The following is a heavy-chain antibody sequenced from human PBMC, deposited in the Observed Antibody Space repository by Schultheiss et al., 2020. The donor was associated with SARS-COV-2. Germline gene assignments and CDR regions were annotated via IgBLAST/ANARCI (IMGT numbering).Heavy chain of an antibody. CDR1: GGSISSGSYY. CDR2: IYTSGST. D-gene: IGHD3-22*01. CDR3: ARDRDLYYYDSSGYHYGMDV. J-gene: IGHJ6*02. Sequence: SETLSLTCTVSGGSISSGSYYWSWIRQPAGKGLEWIGRIYTSGSTNYNPSLKSRVTISVDTSKNQFSLKLSSVTAADTAVYYCARDRDLYYYDSSGYHYGMDVWGQGTTVTVSS. V-gene: IGHV4-61*02.